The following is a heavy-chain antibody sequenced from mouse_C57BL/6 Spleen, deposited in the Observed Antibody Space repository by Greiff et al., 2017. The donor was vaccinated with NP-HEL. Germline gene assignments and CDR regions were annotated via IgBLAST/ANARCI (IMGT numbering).Heavy chain of an antibody. CDR2: ISYSGST. Sequence: EVKVEESGPGMVKPSQSLSLTCTFTGYSIPSRYDCHCLRHFPGNILEWMGYISYSGSTNYNPSLKSRISIPTDTSKNHLFLQLNSVTTEDTATYKHKTNLYIRIYSNHEKCMNNFVLKLKSVETEETATYYSARSQRGWFAYWGQGTLVTVSA. V-gene: IGHV3-1*01. J-gene: IGHJ3*01. CDR3: KTNLYIRIYSNHEKCMNNFVLKLKSVETEETATYYSARSQRGWFAY. CDR1: GYSIPSRYD. D-gene: IGHD3-2*01.